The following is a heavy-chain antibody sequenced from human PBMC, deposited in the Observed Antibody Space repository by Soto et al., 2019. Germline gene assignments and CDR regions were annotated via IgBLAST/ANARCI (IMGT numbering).Heavy chain of an antibody. D-gene: IGHD3-3*01. CDR1: GFTFSSYA. Sequence: PEESLRLSCAASGFTFSSYAMSWVRQAPGKGLEWVSAISGSGGSIYYADSVKGRFTISRDNSKNTLYLQMNSLRAEDTAVYYCAKDRTFGVVNSWFDPWGQGTLVTVSS. V-gene: IGHV3-23*01. CDR2: ISGSGGSI. J-gene: IGHJ5*02. CDR3: AKDRTFGVVNSWFDP.